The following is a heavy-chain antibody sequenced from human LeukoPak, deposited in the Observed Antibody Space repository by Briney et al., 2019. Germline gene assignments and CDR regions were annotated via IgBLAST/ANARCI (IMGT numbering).Heavy chain of an antibody. CDR2: IYHSGST. J-gene: IGHJ5*02. CDR3: ARAKSRLRVPRGVDWFDP. D-gene: IGHD3-10*01. Sequence: SETLSLTCTVSGGSISSYYWSWIRQPPGKGLEWIGYIYHSGSTYYNPSLKSRVTISVDRSKNQFSLKLSSVTAADTAVYYCARAKSRLRVPRGVDWFDPWGQGTLVTVSS. CDR1: GGSISSYY. V-gene: IGHV4-59*12.